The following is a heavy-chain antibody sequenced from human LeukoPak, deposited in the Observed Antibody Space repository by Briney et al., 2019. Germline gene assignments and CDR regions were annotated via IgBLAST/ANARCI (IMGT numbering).Heavy chain of an antibody. Sequence: GESLKISCKASGYRFTSYWIGWVRRMPGKGLEWMGIIYPADSDTRYSPSFQGQVTISADKSISTSYLNWSSLRASDTAVYYCARPPYFYGSGSPEIYDAFHIWGQGTMVTVSS. CDR1: GYRFTSYW. V-gene: IGHV5-51*01. CDR2: IYPADSDT. CDR3: ARPPYFYGSGSPEIYDAFHI. D-gene: IGHD3-10*01. J-gene: IGHJ3*02.